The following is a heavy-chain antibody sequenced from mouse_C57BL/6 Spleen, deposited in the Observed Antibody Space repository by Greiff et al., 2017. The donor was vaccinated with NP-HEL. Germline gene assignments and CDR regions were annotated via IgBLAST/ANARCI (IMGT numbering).Heavy chain of an antibody. V-gene: IGHV1-69*01. CDR2: IDPSGSYT. Sequence: QVQLQQPGAELVMPGASVKLSCKASGYTFTSYWMHWVKQRPGQGLEWIGEIDPSGSYTNYNQKFKGKSTLTVDKSSSTAYMQRSSLTSEDSAVYYGARKGCYGSSYYIDYWGQGTTLTVSS. CDR3: ARKGCYGSSYYIDY. J-gene: IGHJ2*01. D-gene: IGHD1-1*01. CDR1: GYTFTSYW.